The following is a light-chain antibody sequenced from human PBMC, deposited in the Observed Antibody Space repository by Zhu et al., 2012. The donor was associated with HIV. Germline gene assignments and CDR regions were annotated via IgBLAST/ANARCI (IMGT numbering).Light chain of an antibody. CDR1: QTISSSY. V-gene: IGKV3-20*01. Sequence: EIVLTQSPGTLSLSPGERATLSCRASQTISSSYLAWYQQKPGQAPRLLIYGASSRATGIPDRFSGSGSGTDFTLTIRRLEPEDFAVYYCQQYGDSISFGPGTRVDFK. J-gene: IGKJ3*01. CDR3: QQYGDSIS. CDR2: GAS.